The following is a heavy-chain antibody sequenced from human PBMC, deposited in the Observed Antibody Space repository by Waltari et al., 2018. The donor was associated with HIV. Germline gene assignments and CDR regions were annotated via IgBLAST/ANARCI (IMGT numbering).Heavy chain of an antibody. CDR3: ARGEVGYCSGGSCYPTYFLV. V-gene: IGHV1-3*01. Sequence: QVQLVQSGAEVKKPGASVKVSCKASGYTFTSYAMHWVRQAPGQRLEWMGWINAGNGNTKYSQKFQGRVTITRDTSASTAYMELSSLRSEDTAVYYCARGEVGYCSGGSCYPTYFLVWGQGTTVTVSS. J-gene: IGHJ6*02. CDR2: INAGNGNT. D-gene: IGHD2-15*01. CDR1: GYTFTSYA.